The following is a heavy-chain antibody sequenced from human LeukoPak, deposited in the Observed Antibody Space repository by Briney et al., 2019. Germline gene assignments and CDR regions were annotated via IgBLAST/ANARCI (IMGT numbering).Heavy chain of an antibody. D-gene: IGHD3-10*01. V-gene: IGHV1-2*02. CDR3: ARDLGDLAAFDY. Sequence: AASVRVSCKASGYTFTGYYMHWVRQAPGQGLEWMGWINPNSGGTYYAQKFQGRVTMTRDTSISTAYMELSRLRSDDTAVYYCARDLGDLAAFDYWGQATLVTVSS. CDR2: INPNSGGT. J-gene: IGHJ4*02. CDR1: GYTFTGYY.